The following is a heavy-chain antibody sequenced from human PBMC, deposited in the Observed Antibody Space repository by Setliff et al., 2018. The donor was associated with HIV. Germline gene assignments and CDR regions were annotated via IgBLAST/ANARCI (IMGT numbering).Heavy chain of an antibody. J-gene: IGHJ3*02. CDR3: ARAPPGIQNDAFDI. V-gene: IGHV4-61*09. Sequence: PSETLSLTCSVSGGSISSGSYYWTWIRQPAGKGPEWIGHIYTNGYTNYNPSLKSRVTISFDTSQNQFSLKLSSVTAADTAVFYCARAPPGIQNDAFDIWGQGAMVTVSS. CDR2: IYTNGYT. CDR1: GGSISSGSYY.